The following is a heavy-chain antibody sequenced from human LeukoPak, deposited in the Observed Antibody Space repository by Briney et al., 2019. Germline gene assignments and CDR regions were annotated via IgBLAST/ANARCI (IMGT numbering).Heavy chain of an antibody. CDR1: GYTFTGYY. J-gene: IGHJ3*02. Sequence: GASVKVSCKASGYTFTGYYMHWVRQAPGQGLEWMGWISAYNGNTNYAQKLQGRVTMTTDTSTSTAYMELSSLRSEDTAVYYCARDEALYCSSTSCFDAFDIWGQGTMVTVSS. D-gene: IGHD2-2*01. V-gene: IGHV1-18*04. CDR3: ARDEALYCSSTSCFDAFDI. CDR2: ISAYNGNT.